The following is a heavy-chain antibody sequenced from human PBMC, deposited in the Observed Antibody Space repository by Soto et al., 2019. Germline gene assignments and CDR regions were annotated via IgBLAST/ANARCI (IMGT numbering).Heavy chain of an antibody. D-gene: IGHD6-19*01. CDR1: GGSINSGDYY. CDR3: ARSMIVAGKPNWFDP. Sequence: QVQLQESGPGLVKPSQTLSLTCTVSGGSINSGDYYWSWIRQPPGKGLEWIGYIYSSGSTYCTPSLKSRVTISVDPSKNQFSLKLTSVTAADTAVYYCARSMIVAGKPNWFDPWGQGTLVTVSS. V-gene: IGHV4-30-4*08. CDR2: IYSSGST. J-gene: IGHJ5*02.